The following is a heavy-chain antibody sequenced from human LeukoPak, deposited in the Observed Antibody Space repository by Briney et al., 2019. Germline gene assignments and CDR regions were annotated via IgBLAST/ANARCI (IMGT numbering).Heavy chain of an antibody. J-gene: IGHJ3*02. V-gene: IGHV1-8*03. CDR3: ARMFSGSYWDDAFDI. CDR2: MNPNSGNT. CDR1: GYTFTSYD. D-gene: IGHD1-26*01. Sequence: GASVKVSCKASGYTFTSYDINWVRQATGQGLEWMGWMNPNSGNTGYAQKFQGRVTITRNTSISTAYMELSSLGSEDTAVYYCARMFSGSYWDDAFDIWGQGTMVTVSS.